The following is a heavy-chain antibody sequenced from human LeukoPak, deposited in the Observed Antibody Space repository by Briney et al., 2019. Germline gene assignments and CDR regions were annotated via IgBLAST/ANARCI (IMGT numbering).Heavy chain of an antibody. CDR2: ISPDGSGK. Sequence: GGSLRLSCVASGFTFSTYWMNWVRQAPGKGLERVGTISPDGSGKYYVDSVKGRVTISRDNAKTSLYLQINSLRADDTALYFCAREFEKFVGASDHLDYGAKEP. J-gene: IGHJ4*01. CDR3: AREFEKFVGASDHLDY. V-gene: IGHV3-7*01. D-gene: IGHD2-15*01. CDR1: GFTFSTYW.